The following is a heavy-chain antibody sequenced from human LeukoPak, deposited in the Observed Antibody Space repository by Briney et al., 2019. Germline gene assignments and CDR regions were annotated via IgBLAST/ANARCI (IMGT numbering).Heavy chain of an antibody. CDR1: GYIFTNYW. V-gene: IGHV5-51*01. CDR3: ARQSGYYDSSGQDDY. CDR2: INSGNSDI. D-gene: IGHD3-22*01. J-gene: IGHJ4*02. Sequence: GESLKISCKGSGYIFTNYWIGWVRQMPGKGLEWMAVINSGNSDIRISPSFQGQGTISVDKSISTAYLQWSSLKASDTAMYYCARQSGYYDSSGQDDYWGQGTLVTVSS.